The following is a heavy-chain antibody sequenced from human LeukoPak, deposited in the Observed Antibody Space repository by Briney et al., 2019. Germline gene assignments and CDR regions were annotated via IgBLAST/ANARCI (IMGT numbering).Heavy chain of an antibody. V-gene: IGHV4-59*12. Sequence: SETLSLTCTVSGASISSDYWTWIRQPPGKGLEWIGCGHKSGSTHYNPSLKSRVTISVDTSKNQFSLKLSSVTAADTAVYYCARGFPWRYYDILTGYYNVDAFDIWGQGTMVTVSS. J-gene: IGHJ3*02. CDR3: ARGFPWRYYDILTGYYNVDAFDI. CDR1: GASISSDY. CDR2: GHKSGST. D-gene: IGHD3-9*01.